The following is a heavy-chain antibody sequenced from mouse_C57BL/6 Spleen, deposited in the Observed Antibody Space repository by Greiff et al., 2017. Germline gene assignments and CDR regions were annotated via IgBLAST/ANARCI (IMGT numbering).Heavy chain of an antibody. CDR3: ARHYGSSYGDY. CDR2: INPYNGGT. CDR1: GYTFTDYY. D-gene: IGHD1-1*01. Sequence: EVQRVESGPVLVKPGASVKMSCKASGYTFTDYYMNWVKQSHGKSLEWIGVINPYNGGTSYNQKFKGKATLTVDKSSSTAYMELNSLTSEDSAVYYCARHYGSSYGDYWGQGTTLTVSS. J-gene: IGHJ2*01. V-gene: IGHV1-19*01.